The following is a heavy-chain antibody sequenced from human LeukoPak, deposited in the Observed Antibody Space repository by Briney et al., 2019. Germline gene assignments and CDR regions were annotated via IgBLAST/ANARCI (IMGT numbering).Heavy chain of an antibody. CDR3: AKDLGYCSSTSCYRNYFDY. Sequence: GGSLRLSCAASGFTFSSYAMSWVRQAPGKGLEWASAISGSGGSTYYADSVKGRFTISRDNSKNTLYLQMNSLRAEDTAVYYCAKDLGYCSSTSCYRNYFDYWGQGTLVTVSS. CDR1: GFTFSSYA. V-gene: IGHV3-23*01. CDR2: ISGSGGST. D-gene: IGHD2-2*01. J-gene: IGHJ4*02.